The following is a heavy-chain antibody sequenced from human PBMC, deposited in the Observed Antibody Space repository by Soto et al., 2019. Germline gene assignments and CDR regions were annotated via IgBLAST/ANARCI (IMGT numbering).Heavy chain of an antibody. J-gene: IGHJ4*02. D-gene: IGHD4-17*01. Sequence: QVQLVESGGGVVQPGRSLRLSCAASGFTFSSYAMHWVRQAPGKGLEWVAVISYDGSNKYYADSVKGRFTISRDNSKNTLYLQMNSLRAEDTAVYYCAREDNYGDPPGGYFDYWGQGTLVTVSS. CDR1: GFTFSSYA. CDR2: ISYDGSNK. V-gene: IGHV3-30-3*01. CDR3: AREDNYGDPPGGYFDY.